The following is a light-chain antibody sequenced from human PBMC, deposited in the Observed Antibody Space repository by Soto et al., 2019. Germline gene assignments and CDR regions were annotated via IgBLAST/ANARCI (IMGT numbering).Light chain of an antibody. V-gene: IGLV3-21*01. J-gene: IGLJ2*01. CDR1: NIVSKS. CDR3: QVSEV. CDR2: YDR. Sequence: SYELTQPPPVSVAPGETARITCGGNNIVSKSVHWYQQMPGQAPVLVIYYDRDRPSGIPERFSGSNSGNTATLTISRVEAGDEADYYCQVSEVFGGGTKLTVL.